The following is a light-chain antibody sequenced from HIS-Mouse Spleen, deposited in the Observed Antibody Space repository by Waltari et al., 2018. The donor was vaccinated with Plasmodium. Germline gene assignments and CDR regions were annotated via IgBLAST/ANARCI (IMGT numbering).Light chain of an antibody. CDR1: SSDVGGYNY. Sequence: QSALTQPPSASGSPGQSVTISCTGTSSDVGGYNYVSWYQQHPGKAPKLMLYEVSKRPSGVPGRFSGSKSGNTDSLTVSGLQAEDEADYYCSSYAGSNNLVFGGGTKLTVL. V-gene: IGLV2-8*01. CDR3: SSYAGSNNLV. CDR2: EVS. J-gene: IGLJ2*01.